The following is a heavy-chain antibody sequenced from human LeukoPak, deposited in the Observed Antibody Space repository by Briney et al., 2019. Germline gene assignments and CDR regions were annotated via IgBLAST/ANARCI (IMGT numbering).Heavy chain of an antibody. V-gene: IGHV1-2*02. Sequence: GASVKVSCKASGYTFTGYYMHWVRQAPGQGLEWMGWINPNSGGTNYAQKFQGRVTMNRDTSFSTAYMELSRLRSDDTAVYYCARNARRFLEWFFDYWGQGTLVTVSS. CDR1: GYTFTGYY. CDR2: INPNSGGT. CDR3: ARNARRFLEWFFDY. J-gene: IGHJ4*02. D-gene: IGHD3-3*01.